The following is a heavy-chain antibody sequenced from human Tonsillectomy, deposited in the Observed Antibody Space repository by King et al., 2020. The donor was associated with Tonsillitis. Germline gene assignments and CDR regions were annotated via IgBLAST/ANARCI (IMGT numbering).Heavy chain of an antibody. Sequence: HWVRQAPGKGLEWVAFIRYDGINKYYADSVKGRFTISRDNSKNTLYLQMNSLRAEETALYYCAKGRGVYTAMDYFDSWGRGTLVIVSS. CDR3: AKGRGVYTAMDYFDS. D-gene: IGHD5-18*01. CDR2: IRYDGINK. V-gene: IGHV3-30*02. J-gene: IGHJ4*02.